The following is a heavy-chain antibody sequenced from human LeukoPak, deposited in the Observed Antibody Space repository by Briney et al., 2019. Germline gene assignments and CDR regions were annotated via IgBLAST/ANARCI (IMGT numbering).Heavy chain of an antibody. D-gene: IGHD3-22*01. CDR3: ARVGGYYDSSGYNTRPYYFDY. J-gene: IGHJ4*02. CDR2: IKQDGSEK. V-gene: IGHV3-7*01. Sequence: GGSLRLSCAASGFTFSSYWMSWVRQAPGKGLEWVANIKQDGSEKYYVDSVKGRFTISRDNAKNSLYLQMNSLRAEDTAVYYCARVGGYYDSSGYNTRPYYFDYWGQGTLVTVSS. CDR1: GFTFSSYW.